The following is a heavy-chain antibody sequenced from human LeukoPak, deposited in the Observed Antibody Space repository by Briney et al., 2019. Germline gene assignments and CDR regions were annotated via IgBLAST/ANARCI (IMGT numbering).Heavy chain of an antibody. CDR1: GGSFSGYY. CDR2: IYYSGST. Sequence: SETLSLTCAVYGGSFSGYYWSWIRQPPGKGLEWIGYIYYSGSTNYNPSLKSRVTISVDTSKNQFSLKLSSVTAADTAVYYCARGSRGYTYGWGQGTLVTVSS. D-gene: IGHD5-18*01. J-gene: IGHJ4*02. CDR3: ARGSRGYTYG. V-gene: IGHV4-59*01.